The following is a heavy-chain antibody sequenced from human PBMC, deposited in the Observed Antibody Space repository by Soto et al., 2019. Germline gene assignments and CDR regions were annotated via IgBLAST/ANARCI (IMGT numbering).Heavy chain of an antibody. V-gene: IGHV3-49*03. J-gene: IGHJ5*02. Sequence: GSLRLSCTASGFTLGDYAMSWFRQAPGKGLEWVGFIRSKAYGGTTEYAASVKGRFTISRDDSKSIAYLQMNSLKTEDTAVYYCTTNYYDSSGYDNWFDPWGQGTLVTVSS. CDR2: IRSKAYGGTT. CDR1: GFTLGDYA. D-gene: IGHD3-22*01. CDR3: TTNYYDSSGYDNWFDP.